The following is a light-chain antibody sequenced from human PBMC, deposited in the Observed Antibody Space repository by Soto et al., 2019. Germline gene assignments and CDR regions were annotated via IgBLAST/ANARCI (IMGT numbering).Light chain of an antibody. J-gene: IGLJ1*01. CDR1: SSDVGRYNL. V-gene: IGLV2-23*02. CDR3: CSYAGSDYV. CDR2: EVS. Sequence: QAVLTQPASVCGSPGQSLSISCTGASSDVGRYNLVSWYQQHPGKAPKLIISEVSKRPSGVSHRFSGSRSGNTASLTISGLLAEDEADYYCCSYAGSDYVFGTGTKVTVL.